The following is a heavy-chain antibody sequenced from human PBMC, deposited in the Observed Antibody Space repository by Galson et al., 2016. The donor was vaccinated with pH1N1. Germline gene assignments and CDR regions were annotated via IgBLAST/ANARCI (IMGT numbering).Heavy chain of an antibody. V-gene: IGHV3-7*01. D-gene: IGHD6-19*01. Sequence: SLRLSCAASGFTFSTYWMHWVRQAPGKGLEWAANIKQDGSEKYYLDSVKGRFTISRDNAKESLFLQMNSLRAEDTAVYYCAKGGLAPGDYWGQGTLVTVSS. J-gene: IGHJ4*02. CDR2: IKQDGSEK. CDR3: AKGGLAPGDY. CDR1: GFTFSTYW.